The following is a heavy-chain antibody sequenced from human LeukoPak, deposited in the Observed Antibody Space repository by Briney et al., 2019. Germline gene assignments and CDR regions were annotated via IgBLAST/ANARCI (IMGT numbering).Heavy chain of an antibody. CDR3: AKDHSSGWYTTQYFQH. CDR1: GFTFSWYG. J-gene: IGHJ1*01. Sequence: GGSLRLSCLGSGFTFSWYGMNWVRQAPGKGLEWVSAISGSGGSTYYADSVKGRFTISRDNSKNTLYLQMNSLRAEDTAVYYCAKDHSSGWYTTQYFQHWGQGTLVTVSS. V-gene: IGHV3-23*01. CDR2: ISGSGGST. D-gene: IGHD6-19*01.